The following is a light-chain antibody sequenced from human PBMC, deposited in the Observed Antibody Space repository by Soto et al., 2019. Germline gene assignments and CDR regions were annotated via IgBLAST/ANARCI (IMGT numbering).Light chain of an antibody. Sequence: DIQMTQYPSTLSASVGDRVTITCRASQSINSWLAWYQQKPGKAPKLLIYTASTLESGVPSRFSGSGSGTDFTLTISSLQPDDFGPYYCQQYNSFFLSFGGGTKVEIK. CDR1: QSINSW. V-gene: IGKV1-5*03. J-gene: IGKJ4*01. CDR3: QQYNSFFLS. CDR2: TAS.